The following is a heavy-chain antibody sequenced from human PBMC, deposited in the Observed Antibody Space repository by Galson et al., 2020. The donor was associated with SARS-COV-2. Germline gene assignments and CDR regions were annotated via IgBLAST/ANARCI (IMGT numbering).Heavy chain of an antibody. Sequence: SVKVSCKASGGTFSSYAINWVRQAPGQGLEWMGGIIPISGTANYAQKFQGRVTITADESTSTAYMELSSLRSEDTAVYYCARVEAWESSSSQYYFYYWGQGALVVVSS. CDR3: ARVEAWESSSSQYYFYY. J-gene: IGHJ4*02. V-gene: IGHV1-69*13. D-gene: IGHD6-6*01. CDR1: GGTFSSYA. CDR2: IIPISGTA.